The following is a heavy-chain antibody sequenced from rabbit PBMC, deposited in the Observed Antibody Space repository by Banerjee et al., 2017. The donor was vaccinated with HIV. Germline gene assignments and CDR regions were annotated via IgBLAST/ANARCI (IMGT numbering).Heavy chain of an antibody. Sequence: QEQLAESGGGLVKPGASLTRTCKASGFSFNYNYYMFWVRQAPGKGLEWIGCICTGDGSTFYASWAKGRFTISKTSSTTVTLQMTSLTAADTATYFCARDGGGYGSYGYFIDLWGQGTLVTVS. J-gene: IGHJ6*01. D-gene: IGHD6-1*01. CDR2: ICTGDGST. CDR3: ARDGGGYGSYGYFIDL. V-gene: IGHV1S45*01. CDR1: GFSFNYNYY.